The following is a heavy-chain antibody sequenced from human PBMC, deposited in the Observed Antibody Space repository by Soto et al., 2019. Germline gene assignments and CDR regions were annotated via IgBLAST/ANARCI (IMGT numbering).Heavy chain of an antibody. V-gene: IGHV1-2*02. CDR3: ARRKGDYYDSSGYHYYFDY. D-gene: IGHD3-22*01. CDR2: INPNSGGT. J-gene: IGHJ4*02. Sequence: ASVKVSCKASGYTCTDYYVHWVRQAPGQGLEWMGWINPNSGGTKSAQKFQGRVTMTRDTSISTAYMELSRLRSDDTAVYYCARRKGDYYDSSGYHYYFDYWGQGTLVTVSS. CDR1: GYTCTDYY.